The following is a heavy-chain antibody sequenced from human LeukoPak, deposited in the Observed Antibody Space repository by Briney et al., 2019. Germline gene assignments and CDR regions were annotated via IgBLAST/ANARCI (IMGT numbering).Heavy chain of an antibody. V-gene: IGHV4-61*02. J-gene: IGHJ5*02. Sequence: SETLSLTCTVSGGSISSGSYYWSWIRQPAGKGLEWIGRIYTSRSTNYNPSLKSRVTISVDTSKNQFSLKLSSVTAADTAVYYCARIYGSGVDPWGQGTLVTVSS. CDR1: GGSISSGSYY. D-gene: IGHD3-10*01. CDR3: ARIYGSGVDP. CDR2: IYTSRST.